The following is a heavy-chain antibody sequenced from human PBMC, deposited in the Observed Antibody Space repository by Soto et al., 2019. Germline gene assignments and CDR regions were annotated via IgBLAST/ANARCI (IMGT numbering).Heavy chain of an antibody. CDR3: ARLEGLATISYYFDY. D-gene: IGHD3-9*01. V-gene: IGHV4-39*01. CDR2: IYYRGNT. CDR1: GDSINSDNYY. J-gene: IGHJ4*02. Sequence: QLQLQESGPGLVKPSETLSLTCSVSGDSINSDNYYWGWIRQPPGKGLEWIGSIYYRGNTYYNLSLKTRVTIALDTSKSQFSLKLNSVTAADSAVYFCARLEGLATISYYFDYWGQGTLVTVSS.